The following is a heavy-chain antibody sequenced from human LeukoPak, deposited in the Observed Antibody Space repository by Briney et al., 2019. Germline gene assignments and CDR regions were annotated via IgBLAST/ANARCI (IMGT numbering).Heavy chain of an antibody. J-gene: IGHJ4*02. V-gene: IGHV4-34*01. D-gene: IGHD3-22*01. CDR3: ARFYYDTSAYYYVLDY. Sequence: SETLSLTCAVYIDSFSNYHWNWIRQTPAKGMEWIGEVKSGGTNISPSLRSRVILSVDTSKNQFSLKLISVTVADTAVYYCARFYYDTSAYYYVLDYWGQGILVTVSS. CDR2: VKSGGT. CDR1: IDSFSNYH.